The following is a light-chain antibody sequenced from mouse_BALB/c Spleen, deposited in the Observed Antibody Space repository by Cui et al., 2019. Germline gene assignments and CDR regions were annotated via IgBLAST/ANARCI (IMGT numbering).Light chain of an antibody. CDR1: ENIYSN. CDR3: QHFWGTPWT. J-gene: IGKJ1*01. V-gene: IGKV12-46*01. Sequence: DIQMTQPPAFLSVSVGETVTITCRASENIYSNLAWYQQKQGKSPQLLVYAATNLADGVPSRFSGSGSGTQYSLKINSLQSEDFGSYYCQHFWGTPWTFGGGTKLEIK. CDR2: AAT.